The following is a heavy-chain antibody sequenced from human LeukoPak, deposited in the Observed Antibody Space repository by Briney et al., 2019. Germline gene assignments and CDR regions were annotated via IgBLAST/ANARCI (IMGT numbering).Heavy chain of an antibody. Sequence: PGRSLRLSCAASGFTFSGSAMHWVRQASGKGLEWVGRVRSKANNYATAYAASVKGRFTISRDDSKNTAYLQMDSLKTEDSAIYYCSHYDSSAYYAFQPWGQGTLVTVSS. CDR2: VRSKANNYAT. CDR1: GFTFSGSA. J-gene: IGHJ1*01. CDR3: SHYDSSAYYAFQP. V-gene: IGHV3-73*01. D-gene: IGHD3-22*01.